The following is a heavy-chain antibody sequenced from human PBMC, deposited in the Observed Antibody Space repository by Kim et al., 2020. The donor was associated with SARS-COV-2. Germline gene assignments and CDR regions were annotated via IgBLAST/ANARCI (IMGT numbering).Heavy chain of an antibody. CDR3: ARPADGYNQADGAFDI. J-gene: IGHJ3*02. CDR2: IYYSGST. V-gene: IGHV4-39*01. CDR1: GGSISSSSYY. Sequence: SETLSLTCTVSGGSISSSSYYWGWIRQPPGKGLEWIGSIYYSGSTYYNPSLKSRVTISVDTSKNQFSLKLSSVTAADTAVYYCARPADGYNQADGAFDIWGQGTMVTVSS. D-gene: IGHD5-12*01.